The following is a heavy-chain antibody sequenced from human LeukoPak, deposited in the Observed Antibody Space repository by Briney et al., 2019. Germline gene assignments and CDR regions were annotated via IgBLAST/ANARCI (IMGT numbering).Heavy chain of an antibody. CDR2: IKQDGSEK. D-gene: IGHD1-1*01. V-gene: IGHV3-7*01. Sequence: PGDSLRLSCAASGFTFTKYWMTWVRQAPGKGLEWVGNIKQDGSEKYYVDSVKGRFTISRDNAKNSLYLQMNSLRAEDTAVYYCAREGLDDWKRGYFDYWGQGTLVTVSS. CDR1: GFTFTKYW. CDR3: AREGLDDWKRGYFDY. J-gene: IGHJ4*02.